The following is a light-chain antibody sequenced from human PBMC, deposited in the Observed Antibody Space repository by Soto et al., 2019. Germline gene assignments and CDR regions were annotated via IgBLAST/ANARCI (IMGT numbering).Light chain of an antibody. CDR3: QQYGSSRWT. J-gene: IGKJ1*01. CDR2: GAS. CDR1: QSVSSSY. Sequence: EIVLTQSPGTLSLSPGERATLSCRASQSVSSSYLAWYQQNRGQAPRLLIYGASSRAPGIPDRFGGSGSGTDCTLTISSLEPEDFAVYYCQQYGSSRWTFGQGTKVEIK. V-gene: IGKV3-20*01.